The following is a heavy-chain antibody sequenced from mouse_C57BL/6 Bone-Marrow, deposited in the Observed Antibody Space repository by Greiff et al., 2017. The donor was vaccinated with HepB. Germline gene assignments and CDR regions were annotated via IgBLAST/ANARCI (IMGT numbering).Heavy chain of an antibody. V-gene: IGHV1-42*01. CDR3: ARSLYDAMDY. D-gene: IGHD2-12*01. Sequence: VQQKESGPELVKPGASVKISCKASGYSFTGYYMNWVKQSPEKSLEWIGEINPSTGGTTYNQKFKAKATLTVDKSSSTAYMQLKSLTSEDSAVYYCARSLYDAMDYWGQGTSVTVSS. J-gene: IGHJ4*01. CDR1: GYSFTGYY. CDR2: INPSTGGT.